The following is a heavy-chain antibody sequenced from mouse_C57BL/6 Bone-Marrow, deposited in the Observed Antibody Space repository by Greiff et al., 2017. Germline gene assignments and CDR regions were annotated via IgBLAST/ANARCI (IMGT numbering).Heavy chain of an antibody. CDR1: GYAFTNYL. CDR3: ARRGKIYDGYYGYFDY. CDR2: INPGSGGT. V-gene: IGHV1-54*01. J-gene: IGHJ2*01. D-gene: IGHD2-3*01. Sequence: QVQLQQSGAELVRPGPSVKVSCKASGYAFTNYLIEWVKQRPGQGLEWIGVINPGSGGTNYNEKFKGKATLTADKSSSTAYMQLSSLTSEDSAVYFCARRGKIYDGYYGYFDYWGQGTTLTVSS.